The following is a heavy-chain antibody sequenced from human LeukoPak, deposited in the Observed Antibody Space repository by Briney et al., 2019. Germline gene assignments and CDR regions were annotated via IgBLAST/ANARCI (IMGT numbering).Heavy chain of an antibody. CDR2: IYYSGST. CDR3: ARDRNLGFGRTRIDWFDP. Sequence: SETLSLTCTVSGGSISSSSYYWGWIRQPPGKGLEWIGSIYYSGSTYYNPSLKSRVTISVDTSKNQFSLKLSSVTAADTAVYYCARDRNLGFGRTRIDWFDPWGQGTLVTVSS. D-gene: IGHD3-10*01. V-gene: IGHV4-39*07. CDR1: GGSISSSSYY. J-gene: IGHJ5*02.